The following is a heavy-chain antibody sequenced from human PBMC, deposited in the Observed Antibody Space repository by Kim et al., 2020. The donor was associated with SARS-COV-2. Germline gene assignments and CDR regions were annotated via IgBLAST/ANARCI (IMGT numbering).Heavy chain of an antibody. D-gene: IGHD1-1*01. CDR2: IYQTGST. V-gene: IGHV4-39*01. Sequence: SETLSLTCTVSGASIRLSTYYWGWVRQPPGKGLEWIGSIYQTGSTYYNPSLKSRVTMSVDTSKNQFTLNLNSVTAADTALYYCARLTYGYEGLDPWGQGTLVTVSS. CDR1: GASIRLSTYY. CDR3: ARLTYGYEGLDP. J-gene: IGHJ5*02.